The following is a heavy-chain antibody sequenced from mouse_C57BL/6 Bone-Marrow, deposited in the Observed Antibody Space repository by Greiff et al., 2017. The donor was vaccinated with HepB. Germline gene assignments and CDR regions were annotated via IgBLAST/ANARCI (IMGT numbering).Heavy chain of an antibody. D-gene: IGHD1-1*01. V-gene: IGHV1-81*01. Sequence: VQLQEYGAELARPGASVKLSCKASGYTFTSYGISWVKQRTGQGLEWIGEIYPRSGNTYYNEKFKGKATLTADKSSSTAYMELRSLTSEDSAVYVCARASITTVVAPFAYWGQGTLVTVSA. J-gene: IGHJ3*01. CDR3: ARASITTVVAPFAY. CDR2: IYPRSGNT. CDR1: GYTFTSYG.